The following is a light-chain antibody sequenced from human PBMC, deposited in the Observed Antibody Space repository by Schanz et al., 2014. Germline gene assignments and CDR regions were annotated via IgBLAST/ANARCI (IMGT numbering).Light chain of an antibody. CDR1: QNINTW. Sequence: DIQMTQSPSTLSASVGDRVTISCRASQNINTWLAWYQQKPGKAPKLLISDASSLESGVPSRFSGSGSGTDFTLTISGLQPDDFATYYCQHLNSYPFTFGGGTKVEIK. CDR2: DAS. V-gene: IGKV1-5*01. J-gene: IGKJ4*01. CDR3: QHLNSYPFT.